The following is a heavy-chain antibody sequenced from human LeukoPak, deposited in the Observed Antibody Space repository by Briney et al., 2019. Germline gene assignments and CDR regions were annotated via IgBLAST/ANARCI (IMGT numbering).Heavy chain of an antibody. V-gene: IGHV4-59*12. Sequence: SETLSLTCAVSGGSISSYYWSWIRQPPGKGLEWIGYIYYSGSTNYNPSLKSRVTISVDTSKNQFSLKLSSVTAADTAVYYCASNYCSSTSCYLRAFDIWGQGTMVTVSS. J-gene: IGHJ3*02. CDR1: GGSISSYY. D-gene: IGHD2-2*01. CDR2: IYYSGST. CDR3: ASNYCSSTSCYLRAFDI.